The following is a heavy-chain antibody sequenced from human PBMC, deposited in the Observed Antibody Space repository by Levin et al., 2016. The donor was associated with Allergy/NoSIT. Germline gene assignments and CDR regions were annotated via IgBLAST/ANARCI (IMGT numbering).Heavy chain of an antibody. CDR1: GGSISGSTYY. J-gene: IGHJ6*02. V-gene: IGHV4-39*01. Sequence: SETLSLTCTVSGGSISGSTYYWGWIRQPPGKGLEWIASIYYGGSTYYNPSLKSRVTISVDTSKNQFSLKLNSVTAADTAVYYCALYGLDVWGQGTTVTVSS. CDR3: ALYGLDV. CDR2: IYYGGST.